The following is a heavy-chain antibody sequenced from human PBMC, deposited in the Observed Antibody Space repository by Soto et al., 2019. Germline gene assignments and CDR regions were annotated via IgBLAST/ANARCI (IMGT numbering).Heavy chain of an antibody. J-gene: IGHJ6*02. CDR3: ARLSRDGYNYYYFFYGMYX. D-gene: IGHD5-18*01. V-gene: IGHV4-59*01. CDR2: IYYSGST. Sequence: ADTLSLTLTVSGGSISSYYWSWIRQPPGKGLEGILYIYYSGSTNYKRALKSLVTISVDTSKNQLSLKLSSVTAADPAVYYCARLSRDGYNYYYFFYGMYXWGQGTIVTVS. CDR1: GGSISSYY.